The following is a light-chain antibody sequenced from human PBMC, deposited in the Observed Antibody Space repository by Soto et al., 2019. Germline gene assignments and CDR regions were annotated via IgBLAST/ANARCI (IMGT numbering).Light chain of an antibody. Sequence: DIQMTQSPSTLSASVGDRVTITCRASQSISSWLAWYQQKPGKAPKLLIYKASSLESGLPSRFSGSGSGTEFTLTISSLQPDDFATYYCQQYNSYPGTFGQGTKVEIK. CDR3: QQYNSYPGT. CDR2: KAS. V-gene: IGKV1-5*03. J-gene: IGKJ1*01. CDR1: QSISSW.